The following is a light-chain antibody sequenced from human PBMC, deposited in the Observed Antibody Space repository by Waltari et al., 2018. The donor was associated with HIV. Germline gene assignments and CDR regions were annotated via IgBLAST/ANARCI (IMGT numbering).Light chain of an antibody. J-gene: IGLJ2*01. V-gene: IGLV8-61*01. CDR3: VLYMGSGISV. CDR1: SGSVSTTYY. CDR2: NTN. Sequence: QTVVTQEPSFSVSPGGTVTLTCGLSSGSVSTTYYPSWYQHTPGQAPRTLIYNTNTRSSGVPDRFSGSSLGNKAALNITGAQADDECDYYCVLYMGSGISVFGGGTKLTVL.